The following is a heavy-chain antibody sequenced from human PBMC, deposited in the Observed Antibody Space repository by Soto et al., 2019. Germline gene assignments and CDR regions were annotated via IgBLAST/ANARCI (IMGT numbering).Heavy chain of an antibody. CDR2: INAGNGNT. Sequence: ASLKFSCKASGYTFTNYATHSVRQAPGQRLEWMGWINAGNGNTKYSQKFQGRVTITRDTSASTAYMELSSLRSEDTAVYYCARSLRYFDWLLGDFDYWGQGTLVTVSS. CDR1: GYTFTNYA. D-gene: IGHD3-9*01. V-gene: IGHV1-3*01. CDR3: ARSLRYFDWLLGDFDY. J-gene: IGHJ4*02.